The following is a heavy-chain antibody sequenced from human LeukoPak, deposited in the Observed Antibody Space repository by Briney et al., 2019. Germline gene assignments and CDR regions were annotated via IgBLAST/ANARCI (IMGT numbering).Heavy chain of an antibody. CDR3: ARETYYDFWSGQKGFDY. D-gene: IGHD3-3*01. CDR2: INHSGST. CDR1: GGSFSGYY. V-gene: IGHV4-34*01. Sequence: SETLSLTCAVYGGSFSGYYWSWSRQPPGRGLEWIGEINHSGSTNYNPSLKSRVTISVDTSKNQFSLKLSSVTAADTAVYYCARETYYDFWSGQKGFDYWGQGTLVTVSS. J-gene: IGHJ4*02.